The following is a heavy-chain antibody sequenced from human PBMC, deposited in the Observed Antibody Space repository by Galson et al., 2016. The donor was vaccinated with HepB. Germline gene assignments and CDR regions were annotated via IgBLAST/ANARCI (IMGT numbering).Heavy chain of an antibody. D-gene: IGHD3-9*01. V-gene: IGHV3-23*01. J-gene: IGHJ6*02. CDR1: GLTFSSYS. CDR3: AILTGLSHSYNGLDV. CDR2: ISGAGDNT. Sequence: SLRLSCADSGLTFSSYSMYWVRQAPGKGLEWVSAISGAGDNTYNADSVKGRFTISRDNSRNTLYLQMNSLRADDTAVYYCAILTGLSHSYNGLDVWGQGTTVTVSS.